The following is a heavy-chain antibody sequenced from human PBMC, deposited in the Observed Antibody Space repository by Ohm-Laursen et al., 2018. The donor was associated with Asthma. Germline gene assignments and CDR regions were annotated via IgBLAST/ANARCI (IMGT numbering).Heavy chain of an antibody. CDR3: AKDRGFNYGYGMDV. CDR2: ISGSAGST. CDR1: GFTFSSCA. J-gene: IGHJ6*02. Sequence: SLRLSCAASGFTFSSCAMSWVRQAPGKGLEWVSAISGSAGSTYYADSVKGRFTNSRDNSKNTLYLQMNSLRAEDTALYYCAKDRGFNYGYGMDVWGQGTTVTVSS. V-gene: IGHV3-23*01. D-gene: IGHD5-18*01.